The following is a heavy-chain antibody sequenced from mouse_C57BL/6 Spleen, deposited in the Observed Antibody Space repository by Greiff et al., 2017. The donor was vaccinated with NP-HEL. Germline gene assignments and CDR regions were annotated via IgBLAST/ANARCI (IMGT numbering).Heavy chain of an antibody. V-gene: IGHV5S21*01. CDR1: GFTFSSYA. CDR2: ISSGGDYI. Sequence: EVKVEESGEGLVKPGGSLKLSCAASGFTFSSYAMSWVRQTPEKRLEWVAYISSGGDYIYYADTVKGRFTISRDNARNTLYLQMSSLKSEDTAMYYCTRQDFDYWGQGTTLTVSS. CDR3: TRQDFDY. J-gene: IGHJ2*01.